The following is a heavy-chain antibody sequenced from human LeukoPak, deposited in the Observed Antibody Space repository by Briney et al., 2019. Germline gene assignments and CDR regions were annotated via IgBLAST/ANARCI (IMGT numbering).Heavy chain of an antibody. CDR1: GFTFSSYA. CDR3: ARAGPQYYDFWSGYPDY. D-gene: IGHD3-3*01. Sequence: GGSLRLSCAASGFTFSSYAMHWVRQAPGKGLEYVSAISSNGGSTYYANSVKGRFTISRDNSKNTLYLQMGSLRAEDMAVYYCARAGPQYYDFWSGYPDYWGQGTLVTVSS. J-gene: IGHJ4*02. CDR2: ISSNGGST. V-gene: IGHV3-64*01.